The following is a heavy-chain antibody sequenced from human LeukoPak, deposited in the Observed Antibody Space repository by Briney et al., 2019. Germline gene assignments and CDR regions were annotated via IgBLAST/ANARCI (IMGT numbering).Heavy chain of an antibody. CDR3: ASGVRFLEWVNWFDP. CDR2: IIPIFGTA. V-gene: IGHV1-69*05. CDR1: GGTFSSYA. D-gene: IGHD3-3*01. Sequence: ASVKVSCKASGGTFSSYAISWVRQAPGQGLEWMGGIIPIFGTANYAQKFHGRVTITTDESTSTAYMELSSLRSEVTAVYYCASGVRFLEWVNWFDPWGQGTLVTVSS. J-gene: IGHJ5*02.